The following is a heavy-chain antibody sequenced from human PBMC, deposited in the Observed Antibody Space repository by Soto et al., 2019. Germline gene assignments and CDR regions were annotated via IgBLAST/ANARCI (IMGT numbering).Heavy chain of an antibody. J-gene: IGHJ6*02. D-gene: IGHD5-18*01. CDR2: IYYSGST. CDR3: ARGWGTAMVTFYYYGMDV. CDR1: GGSISSCY. V-gene: IGHV4-59*01. Sequence: SETLSLTCTVSGGSISSCYWSWIRQPPGKGLEWIGYIYYSGSTNYNPSLKSRVTISVDTSKNQSSLKLSSVTAADTAVYYCARGWGTAMVTFYYYGMDVWGQGTTVTVSS.